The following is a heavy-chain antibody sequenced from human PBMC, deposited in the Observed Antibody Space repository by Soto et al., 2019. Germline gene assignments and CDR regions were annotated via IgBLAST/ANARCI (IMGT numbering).Heavy chain of an antibody. CDR3: ARHRGSCSSTSCYGWFDY. Sequence: SETLSLSCTVSGGSISSYYWSWIRQPPGKGLEWIGYIYYSGSTNYNPSLKSRVTISVDTSKNQFSLKLSSVTAADTAVYYCARHRGSCSSTSCYGWFDYWGQRTLVTVSS. J-gene: IGHJ4*02. CDR1: GGSISSYY. V-gene: IGHV4-59*08. D-gene: IGHD2-2*01. CDR2: IYYSGST.